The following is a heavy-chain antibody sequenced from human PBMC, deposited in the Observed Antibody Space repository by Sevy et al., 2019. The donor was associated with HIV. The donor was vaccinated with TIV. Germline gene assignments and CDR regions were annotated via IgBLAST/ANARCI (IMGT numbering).Heavy chain of an antibody. CDR1: GDSDSSNSAA. D-gene: IGHD2-21*01. Sequence: SQTLSLTCAISGDSDSSNSAAWNWIRQSSSRGLEWLGRTYYRSKWYNDYAVSVKSRITINPDTSKNQFSLQLNSVTPEDTAVYYCARAVTFQPYYFDYWGQGTLVTVSS. CDR3: ARAVTFQPYYFDY. V-gene: IGHV6-1*01. CDR2: TYYRSKWYN. J-gene: IGHJ4*02.